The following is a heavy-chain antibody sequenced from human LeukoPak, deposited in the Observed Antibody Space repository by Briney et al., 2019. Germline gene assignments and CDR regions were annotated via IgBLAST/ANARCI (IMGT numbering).Heavy chain of an antibody. CDR1: GFSFNDYY. J-gene: IGHJ4*02. D-gene: IGHD6-25*01. CDR2: IDSSGYTI. CDR3: AGGTGPPDF. V-gene: IGHV3-11*01. Sequence: PGGSLRLSCAASGFSFNDYYMTWIRQAPGKGLEWVSYIDSSGYTIYYADSVKGRFTISRDNAKNSLYLQMNSLRAEDTAVYYCAGGTGPPDFWGQGTLVTVPS.